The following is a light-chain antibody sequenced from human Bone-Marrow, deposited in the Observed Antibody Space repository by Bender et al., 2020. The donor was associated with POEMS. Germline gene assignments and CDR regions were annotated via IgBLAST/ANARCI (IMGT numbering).Light chain of an antibody. V-gene: IGLV3-21*03. CDR2: DDS. Sequence: SSVLTQPPSVSVAPGKTARITCGGDNIGSKSVNWYQQKAGQAPVLVVYDDSDRPSGVPDRFSGSKSGNTASLTVSGLQAEDEADYYCSSYGGSNNVLFGGGTKLTVL. CDR3: SSYGGSNNVL. CDR1: NIGSKS. J-gene: IGLJ2*01.